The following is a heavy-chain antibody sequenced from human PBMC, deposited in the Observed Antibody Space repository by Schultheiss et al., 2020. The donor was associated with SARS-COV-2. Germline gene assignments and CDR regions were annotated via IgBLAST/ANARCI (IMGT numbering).Heavy chain of an antibody. CDR2: IYWDDDK. CDR3: AHRQVRQQLVRGYLQH. Sequence: SGPTLVKPTQTLTVTCTFSGLSLSTHGVGVGWIRRPPGKALEWLALIYWDDDKRYSLSLKSRLTITKDTSKNQVVLTMTNMDPVDTATYYCAHRQVRQQLVRGYLQHLGQGTLVTVSS. D-gene: IGHD6-13*01. J-gene: IGHJ1*01. V-gene: IGHV2-5*02. CDR1: GLSLSTHGVG.